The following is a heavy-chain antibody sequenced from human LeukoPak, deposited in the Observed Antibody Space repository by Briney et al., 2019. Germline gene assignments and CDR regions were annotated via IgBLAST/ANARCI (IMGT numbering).Heavy chain of an antibody. CDR1: GGSFSGYY. CDR2: INHSGTT. J-gene: IGHJ4*02. V-gene: IGHV4-34*01. CDR3: ARVVAAAEIDY. Sequence: SETLSLTCAVYGGSFSGYYWSWIRQPPGKGLEWIGEINHSGTTNYNPSLKRRVTISVDTSKNQFSLKLSSVTAADTAVYYCARVVAAAEIDYWGQGTLVTVSS. D-gene: IGHD6-13*01.